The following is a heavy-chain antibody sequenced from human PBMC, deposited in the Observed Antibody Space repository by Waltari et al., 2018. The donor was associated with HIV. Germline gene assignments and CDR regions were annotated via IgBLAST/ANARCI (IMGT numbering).Heavy chain of an antibody. J-gene: IGHJ4*02. V-gene: IGHV1-2*02. D-gene: IGHD3-22*01. CDR1: GYTFTGYY. Sequence: QVQLVQSGAEVKKPGASVKVSCKASGYTFTGYYLHWVRPAPGQGLEWMGWINPNSGGTNYAQNFQGRVTMTRDTSISTAYMELSRLRSDDTAVYYCATPSYDSSGYYSAGSEFDYWGQGTLVTVSS. CDR3: ATPSYDSSGYYSAGSEFDY. CDR2: INPNSGGT.